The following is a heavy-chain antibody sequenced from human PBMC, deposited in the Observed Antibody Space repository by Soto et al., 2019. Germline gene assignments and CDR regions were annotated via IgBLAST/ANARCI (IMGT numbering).Heavy chain of an antibody. V-gene: IGHV4-31*03. D-gene: IGHD3-16*01. CDR3: ARGDSQVSSVFDY. CDR2: SHHSGYT. CDR1: GGPFPNGGYY. J-gene: IGHJ4*02. Sequence: QVELQESAPGLVKPSQTLSLTCTVTGGPFPNGGYYWSLIRQEPGKDLEWIGYSHHSGYTSYNPSLRSRVTISTDTSKTQFSLRLGSVTSADTAVYYCARGDSQVSSVFDYWGQGMLVSVSS.